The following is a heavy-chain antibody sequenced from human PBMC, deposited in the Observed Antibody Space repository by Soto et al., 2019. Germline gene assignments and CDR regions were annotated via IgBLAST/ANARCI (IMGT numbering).Heavy chain of an antibody. D-gene: IGHD1-26*01. V-gene: IGHV3-33*01. J-gene: IGHJ4*02. CDR1: GFTFSSYG. Sequence: QVQLVESGGGVVQPGRSLRLSCAASGFTFSSYGMHWVRQAPGKGLEGVAVIWDDGSNKYYADSGKGRFTISRDNSKNTLSLQMHSLRAEDTAVYYCARGATPLRDYFDCWGQGTLVTVSS. CDR3: ARGATPLRDYFDC. CDR2: IWDDGSNK.